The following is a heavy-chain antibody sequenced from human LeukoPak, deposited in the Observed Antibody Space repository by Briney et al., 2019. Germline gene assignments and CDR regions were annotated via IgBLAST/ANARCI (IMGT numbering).Heavy chain of an antibody. CDR3: ARFKAAAGNDAFDI. D-gene: IGHD6-13*01. CDR2: IYYSGST. CDR1: GGSISSYY. V-gene: IGHV4-59*01. J-gene: IGHJ3*02. Sequence: SETLSLTCTVSGGSISSYYWSWIRQPPGKGLEWIGYIYYSGSTNYNPSLKSRVTISVDTSKNQFSLKLSSVTAADTAVYYCARFKAAAGNDAFDIWGQGTMVTVSS.